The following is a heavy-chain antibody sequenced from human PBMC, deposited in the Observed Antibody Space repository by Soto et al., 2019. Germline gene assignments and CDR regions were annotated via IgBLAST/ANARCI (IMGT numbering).Heavy chain of an antibody. V-gene: IGHV4-39*01. J-gene: IGHJ2*01. CDR1: GGSISSSSYY. Sequence: QLQLQESGPGLVKPSETLSLTCTVSGGSISSSSYYWGWIRQPPGKGLEWIGSIYYSGSTYYNPSLKSRVTISVDTSKNQFSLKLSSVTAADTAVYYCVRQEKQLGPPDYWYFDLWGRGTLVTVSS. CDR2: IYYSGST. D-gene: IGHD6-6*01. CDR3: VRQEKQLGPPDYWYFDL.